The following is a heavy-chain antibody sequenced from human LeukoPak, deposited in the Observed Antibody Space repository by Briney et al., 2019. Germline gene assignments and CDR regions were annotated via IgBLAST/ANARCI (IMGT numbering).Heavy chain of an antibody. D-gene: IGHD2-2*01. CDR2: INGGGGGGT. Sequence: PGGSLRLSCAASGFTFSNYTMSWVRQAPGKGLEWVSGINGGGGGGTFHADSVRGRITISRDNSKNTLYLQMSSLRAEDTAVYYCAASLPNIVVVPAAKGPFGSWGQGTLVTVSS. V-gene: IGHV3-23*01. J-gene: IGHJ5*02. CDR3: AASLPNIVVVPAAKGPFGS. CDR1: GFTFSNYT.